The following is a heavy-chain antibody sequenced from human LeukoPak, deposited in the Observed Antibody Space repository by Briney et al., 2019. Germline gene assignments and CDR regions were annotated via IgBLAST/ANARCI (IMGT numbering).Heavy chain of an antibody. CDR3: AQGGYFAFDI. V-gene: IGHV3-23*01. D-gene: IGHD2-2*03. J-gene: IGHJ3*02. CDR2: ISRSGRT. CDR1: GFTSSTYD. Sequence: GGSLRLSCAASGFTSSTYDMQWVRQAPGKGLEWVSGISRSGRTYYTDSVKGRFSISRDNSKDTLYLQMNSLRAEDTAVYYCAQGGYFAFDIWGQGTMVAVSS.